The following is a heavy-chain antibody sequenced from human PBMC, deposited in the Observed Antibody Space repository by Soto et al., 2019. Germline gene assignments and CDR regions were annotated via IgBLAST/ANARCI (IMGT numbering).Heavy chain of an antibody. J-gene: IGHJ4*02. V-gene: IGHV3-23*01. CDR1: GFTFSSYV. Sequence: EVQLLESGGGLVQPGGSLRLSCAASGFTFSSYVMSWVRQAPGKGLEWVSAISGRGGNTYYADSVKGRFTISRDNSKNPLYLQMNSLRAEATAVYYCANEGGSYRGGSFDYWGQGTLVTVSS. CDR3: ANEGGSYRGGSFDY. CDR2: ISGRGGNT. D-gene: IGHD3-16*02.